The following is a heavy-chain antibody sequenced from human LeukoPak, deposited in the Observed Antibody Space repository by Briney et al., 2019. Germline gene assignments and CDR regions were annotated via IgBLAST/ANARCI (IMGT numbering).Heavy chain of an antibody. CDR3: ARDGAWAFDI. J-gene: IGHJ3*02. V-gene: IGHV4-61*02. CDR2: IYTTGNT. CDR1: GGSITRGGYY. D-gene: IGHD3-16*01. Sequence: PSETLSLTCTVSGGSITRGGYYWSWIRQPAGKGLAWIGRIYTTGNTNYNPSLKSRVIVSLDTPKNQFSLNLTSVTAADTAVYYCARDGAWAFDIWGQGTMVTVSS.